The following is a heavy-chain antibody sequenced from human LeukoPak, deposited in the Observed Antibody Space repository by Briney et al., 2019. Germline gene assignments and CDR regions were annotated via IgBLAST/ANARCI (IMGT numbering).Heavy chain of an antibody. CDR2: ISTSSSYI. J-gene: IGHJ4*02. CDR3: ARDWGSGSFYAEPYFDY. D-gene: IGHD3-10*01. Sequence: GGSLRLSCGASGFTFSGYSMNWVRQAPGKGLEWVSSISTSSSYIYYADSVKGRFTISRDNSKNTLYPQMNSLRAEDTAVYYCARDWGSGSFYAEPYFDYWGQGTLVTVSS. CDR1: GFTFSGYS. V-gene: IGHV3-21*04.